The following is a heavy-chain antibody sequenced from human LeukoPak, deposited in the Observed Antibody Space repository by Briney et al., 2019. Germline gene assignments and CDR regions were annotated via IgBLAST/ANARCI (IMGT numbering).Heavy chain of an antibody. V-gene: IGHV4-34*01. CDR1: GGSFSGYY. J-gene: IGHJ5*02. CDR2: INHSGST. D-gene: IGHD3-10*01. Sequence: SETLSLTCAVYGGSFSGYYWSWIRQPPGKGLEWIGEINHSGSTNYNPSLKSRVTISVDTPKNQFSLKLSSVTAADTAVYYCARGKMYYYGSGSYLGNWFDPWGQGTLVTVSS. CDR3: ARGKMYYYGSGSYLGNWFDP.